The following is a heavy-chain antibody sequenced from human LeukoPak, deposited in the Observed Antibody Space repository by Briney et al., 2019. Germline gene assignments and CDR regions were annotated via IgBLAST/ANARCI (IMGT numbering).Heavy chain of an antibody. Sequence: ASVKVSCKASGGTFSSYAISWVRQAPGQGLEWMGGIIPIFGTANYAQKFQGRVTITTDQSTRTAYMELNSLSSDDTAVYYCARVGRSRGSLPNSYYYMDVWGKGTTVTVSS. J-gene: IGHJ6*03. V-gene: IGHV1-69*05. CDR3: ARVGRSRGSLPNSYYYMDV. CDR2: IIPIFGTA. D-gene: IGHD1-26*01. CDR1: GGTFSSYA.